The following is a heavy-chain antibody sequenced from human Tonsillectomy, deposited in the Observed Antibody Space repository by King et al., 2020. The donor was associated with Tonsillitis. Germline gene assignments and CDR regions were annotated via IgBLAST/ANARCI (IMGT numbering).Heavy chain of an antibody. CDR3: ARGGVVGPTNEYYFDY. CDR2: IFYSGST. Sequence: QLQESGPGLGKPSETLSLTCTVSGGSISSSSYYWGWIRQPPGEGLEWIGNIFYSGSTYYNPSLKSRVTISVDTSKNQLSLKLTSVTAADTAVYYCARGGVVGPTNEYYFDYWGQGTLVTVSS. V-gene: IGHV4-39*01. J-gene: IGHJ4*02. D-gene: IGHD1-26*01. CDR1: GGSISSSSYY.